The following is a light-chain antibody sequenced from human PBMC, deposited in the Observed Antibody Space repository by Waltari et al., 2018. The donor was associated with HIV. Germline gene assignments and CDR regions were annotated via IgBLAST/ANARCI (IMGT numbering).Light chain of an antibody. CDR3: CSYAGTSTWV. V-gene: IGLV2-23*02. CDR2: DVS. CDR1: SSAVGGYHY. Sequence: QSALTQPASVSGSPGQSITIPCPGTSSAVGGYHYVSWYQQHPGKAPKLMIYDVSKRPSGVSIRFSGSKSGNTASLTISGLQAEDEADYYCCSYAGTSTWVFGGGTQLTVL. J-gene: IGLJ3*02.